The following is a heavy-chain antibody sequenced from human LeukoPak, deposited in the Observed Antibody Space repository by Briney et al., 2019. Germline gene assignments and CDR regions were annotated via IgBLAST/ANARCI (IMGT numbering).Heavy chain of an antibody. D-gene: IGHD3-3*01. Sequence: GGSLRLSCAASGFTFSSYEMNWVRQAPGKGLEWVSYISSSGSTIYYADSVKGRFTISRDNAKNSLYLQMNSLRAEDTAVYYCARGGHAYYDFWSGQTPHFDYWGQGTLVTVSS. CDR3: ARGGHAYYDFWSGQTPHFDY. CDR1: GFTFSSYE. CDR2: ISSSGSTI. J-gene: IGHJ4*02. V-gene: IGHV3-48*03.